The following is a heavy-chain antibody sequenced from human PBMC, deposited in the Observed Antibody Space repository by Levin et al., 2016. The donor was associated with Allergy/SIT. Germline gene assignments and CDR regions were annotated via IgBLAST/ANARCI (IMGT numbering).Heavy chain of an antibody. CDR3: ARGLAAAGTSSDDWFDP. CDR2: INSDGSST. J-gene: IGHJ5*02. V-gene: IGHV3-74*01. D-gene: IGHD6-13*01. Sequence: VRQAPGKGLVWVSRINSDGSSTSYADSVKGRFTISRDNAKNTLYLQMNSLRAEDTAVYYCARGLAAAGTSSDDWFDPWGQGTLVTVSS.